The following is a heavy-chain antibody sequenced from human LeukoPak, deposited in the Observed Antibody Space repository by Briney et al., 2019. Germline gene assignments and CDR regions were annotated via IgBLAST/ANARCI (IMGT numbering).Heavy chain of an antibody. J-gene: IGHJ5*02. CDR1: GFTFSSYS. Sequence: GGSLRLSCAASGFTFSSYSMNWVRQAPGKGLEWVSSISSGSSYIYYADSVKGRFTISRDNAKNSLYLQMNSLRAEDTAVYYCARDEVPTETNWFDPWGQGTLVTVSS. CDR3: ARDEVPTETNWFDP. V-gene: IGHV3-21*01. CDR2: ISSGSSYI.